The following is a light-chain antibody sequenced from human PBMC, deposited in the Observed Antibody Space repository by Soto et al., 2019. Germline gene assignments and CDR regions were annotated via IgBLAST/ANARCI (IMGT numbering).Light chain of an antibody. CDR3: QQYGSSSYT. Sequence: EIVLTQSPGTLSLSPGERDTLSCRASQSVSSRHLAWYQQKTGQAPRLLIYGSSTRATGIPDRFSGSGSGTDFTLTISRLGLEDFAVYYCQQYGSSSYTFCQGTKLEIK. J-gene: IGKJ2*01. CDR1: QSVSSRH. V-gene: IGKV3-20*01. CDR2: GSS.